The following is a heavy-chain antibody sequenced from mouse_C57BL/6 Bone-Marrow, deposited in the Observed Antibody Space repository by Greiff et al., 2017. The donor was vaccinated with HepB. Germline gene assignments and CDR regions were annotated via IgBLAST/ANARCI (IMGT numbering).Heavy chain of an antibody. D-gene: IGHD2-5*01. J-gene: IGHJ3*01. V-gene: IGHV3-6*01. CDR2: ISYDGSN. CDR1: GYSITSGYY. CDR3: ATAYYSNPH. Sequence: DVQLQESGPGLVKPSQSLSLTCSVTGYSITSGYYWNWIRQFPGNKLEWMGYISYDGSNNYNPSLKNRISITRDTSKNQFFLKLNSVTTEDTATYYCATAYYSNPHWGQGTLVTVSA.